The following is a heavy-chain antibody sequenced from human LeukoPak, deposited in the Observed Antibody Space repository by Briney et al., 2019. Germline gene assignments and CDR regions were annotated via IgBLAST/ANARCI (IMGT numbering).Heavy chain of an antibody. CDR2: IIPIFGTA. J-gene: IGHJ6*03. V-gene: IGHV1-69*01. Sequence: ASVKVSCKASGGTFSSYAISWVRQAPGQGLEWMGGIIPIFGTANYAQKFQGRVTITADESTSTAYMELSSLRSDDTAVYYCARYYDILTGEVYYYMDVWGKGTTVTVSS. CDR1: GGTFSSYA. CDR3: ARYYDILTGEVYYYMDV. D-gene: IGHD3-9*01.